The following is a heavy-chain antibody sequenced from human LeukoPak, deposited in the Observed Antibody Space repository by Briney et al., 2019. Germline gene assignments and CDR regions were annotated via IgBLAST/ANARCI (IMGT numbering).Heavy chain of an antibody. D-gene: IGHD2-15*01. Sequence: GRSLRLSCAASGFTFSSYAMHWVRQAPGEGLEWVAVISYDGSKKYYADSVKGRFTISRDNSKNTLYLQMNSLRAEDTAVYYCARDSQWDIVLHDGFDIWGQGTMVTVSS. CDR3: ARDSQWDIVLHDGFDI. CDR1: GFTFSSYA. V-gene: IGHV3-30*04. J-gene: IGHJ3*02. CDR2: ISYDGSKK.